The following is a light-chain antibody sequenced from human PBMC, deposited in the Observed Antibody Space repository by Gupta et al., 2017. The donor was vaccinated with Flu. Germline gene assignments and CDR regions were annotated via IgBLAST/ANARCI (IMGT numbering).Light chain of an antibody. CDR3: SSCTSSTTVV. CDR2: GVT. Sequence: SALTQPAPVSGSPGQSITISCTGTSSDIGSYNYVSWYQQPPGKAPKLLIYGVTNRPSGVSNHFSGSKSGDTASLTSSGLQAEDEADYYCSSCTSSTTVVFGGGTKLTVL. V-gene: IGLV2-14*01. CDR1: SSDIGSYNY. J-gene: IGLJ2*01.